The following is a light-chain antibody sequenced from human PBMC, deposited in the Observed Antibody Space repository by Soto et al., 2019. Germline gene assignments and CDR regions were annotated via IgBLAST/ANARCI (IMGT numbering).Light chain of an antibody. J-gene: IGKJ2*01. V-gene: IGKV1-39*01. Sequence: DLQMTQSLSSLSASVGDTVTITCRASQSISNSLSWYQQKPGKAPKFLIYVASTLQRGVPSRFSGSGSGTDFTLTINSLQPEDGATYYCQQTFSPPYTFGQGTKMEIK. CDR1: QSISNS. CDR3: QQTFSPPYT. CDR2: VAS.